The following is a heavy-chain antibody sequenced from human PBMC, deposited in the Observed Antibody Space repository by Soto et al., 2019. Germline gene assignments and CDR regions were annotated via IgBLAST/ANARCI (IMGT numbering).Heavy chain of an antibody. V-gene: IGHV3-23*01. Sequence: EVQLLESGGGLVQPGGSLRLSCAASGFTFSSYAMSWVRQAPGKGLEWVSAISGSGGSTYYADSVKGRFTISRDNSKTTLDLQMNSLRAEDTAVYYCAKGGGTLLWFGESAIDYWGQGTLVTVSS. CDR1: GFTFSSYA. CDR3: AKGGGTLLWFGESAIDY. CDR2: ISGSGGST. D-gene: IGHD3-10*01. J-gene: IGHJ4*02.